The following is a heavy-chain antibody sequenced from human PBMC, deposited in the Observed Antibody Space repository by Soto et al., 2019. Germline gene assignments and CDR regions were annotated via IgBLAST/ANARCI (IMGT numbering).Heavy chain of an antibody. CDR1: GGTFSSYT. CDR2: IIPILGIA. CDR3: ARAPLTGYPLGYYFDY. Sequence: QVQLVQSGAEVKKPGSSVKVSCKASGGTFSSYTISWVRQAPGQGLEWMGRIIPILGIANYAQKFQGRVTITADKSTSTAYMELSSLRSEDTAVYYCARAPLTGYPLGYYFDYWGQGTLVTVSS. V-gene: IGHV1-69*02. D-gene: IGHD3-9*01. J-gene: IGHJ4*02.